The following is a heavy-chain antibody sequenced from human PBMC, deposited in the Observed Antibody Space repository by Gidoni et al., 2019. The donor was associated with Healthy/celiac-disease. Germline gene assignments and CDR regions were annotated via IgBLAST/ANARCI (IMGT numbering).Heavy chain of an antibody. V-gene: IGHV3-30*18. CDR1: GVTFSSYG. J-gene: IGHJ4*02. Sequence: QVQLVESGGGVVQPGRSLRRSCAASGVTFSSYGMHWVRQAPGKGLEWLAVISYDGSNKYYADSVKGRFTISRDNSKNTLYLQMNSLRAEDTAVYYCAKTAGYSSSWYYFDYWGQGTLVTVSS. CDR3: AKTAGYSSSWYYFDY. D-gene: IGHD6-13*01. CDR2: ISYDGSNK.